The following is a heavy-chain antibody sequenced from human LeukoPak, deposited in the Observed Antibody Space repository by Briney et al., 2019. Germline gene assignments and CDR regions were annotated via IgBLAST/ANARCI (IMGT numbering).Heavy chain of an antibody. CDR2: ISSSSSYI. D-gene: IGHD1-26*01. CDR3: AREPYSGSYHYYYYYLDV. CDR1: GFTFSSYS. J-gene: IGHJ6*03. Sequence: GGSLRLSCAASGFTFSSYSMNWVRQAPGKGLEWVSSISSSSSYIYYADSVKGRFTISRDNAKNSLYLQMNSLRAEDTAVYYCAREPYSGSYHYYYYYLDVWGKETTVTVSS. V-gene: IGHV3-21*01.